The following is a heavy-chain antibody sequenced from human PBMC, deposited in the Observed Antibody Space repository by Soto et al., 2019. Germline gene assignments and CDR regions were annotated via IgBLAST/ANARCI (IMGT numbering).Heavy chain of an antibody. CDR1: GFTFSYYE. V-gene: IGHV3-48*03. CDR3: ARDTGRASADL. J-gene: IGHJ5*02. D-gene: IGHD6-13*01. Sequence: EVQLAESGGDLVQPGGSLRLSCVGSGFTFSYYEMNWVRQAPGKGLERVAFISHTDRLTHYPDSVKGRFTISRDNAKNSLDLEMTNLRVEDTAVYYCARDTGRASADLWGQGTLVSVSS. CDR2: ISHTDRLT.